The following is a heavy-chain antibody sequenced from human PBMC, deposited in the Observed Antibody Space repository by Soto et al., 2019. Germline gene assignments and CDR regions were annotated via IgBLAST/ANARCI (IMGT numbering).Heavy chain of an antibody. CDR1: GFTFDDYA. V-gene: IGHV3-9*01. Sequence: GGSLRLSCAASGFTFDDYAMHWVRQAPEKGLEWVSGISWNSGSIGYADSVKGRFTISRDNAKNSLYLQMNSLRAEDTALYYCAKDTGKLWFGADYWGQGTLVTVSS. CDR2: ISWNSGSI. J-gene: IGHJ4*02. CDR3: AKDTGKLWFGADY. D-gene: IGHD3-10*01.